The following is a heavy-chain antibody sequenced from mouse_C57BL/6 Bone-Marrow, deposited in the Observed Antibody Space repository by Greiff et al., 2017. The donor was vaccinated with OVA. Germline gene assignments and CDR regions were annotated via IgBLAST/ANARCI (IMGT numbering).Heavy chain of an antibody. V-gene: IGHV1-55*01. Sequence: QVQLQQPGAELVKPGASVKMSCQASGYTFTSYWLTWVKQRPGQGLEWIGDISPGSVSTNYNEKFKSKATLTVDTSSSTAYMQLSSLTSEDSAVYYCARSRFRAWFAYWGQGTLVTVSA. CDR2: ISPGSVST. CDR3: ARSRFRAWFAY. J-gene: IGHJ3*01. CDR1: GYTFTSYW.